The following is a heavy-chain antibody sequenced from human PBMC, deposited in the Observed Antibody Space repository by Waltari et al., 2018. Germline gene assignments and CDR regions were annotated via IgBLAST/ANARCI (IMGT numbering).Heavy chain of an antibody. CDR1: GFTFSWYS. V-gene: IGHV3-30*19. CDR3: ARRSSTGVFRALDI. J-gene: IGHJ3*02. Sequence: QVHLVESGGGVVQPGRSLRLSCAASGFTFSWYSLNWVRQAPGKGREGVAFISGDGTTDHYADSVKGRFTISRDNSKNTLFLQMNSLKPEDTAIYHCARRSSTGVFRALDIWGQGTMVSVSS. D-gene: IGHD2-2*01. CDR2: ISGDGTTD.